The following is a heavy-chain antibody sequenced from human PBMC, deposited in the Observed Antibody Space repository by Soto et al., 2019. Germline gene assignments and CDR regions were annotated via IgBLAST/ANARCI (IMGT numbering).Heavy chain of an antibody. V-gene: IGHV1-69*01. Sequence: QVQLVQSGAEVKKPGSSVKVSCKASGGTFSSYAISWVRQAPGQGLEWMGGIIPIFGTANYAQKFQGRVTITADESTSTAYMELRSLRSEDTAVYYCARDPRRDGYNRQAFDIWGQGTMVTVSS. J-gene: IGHJ3*02. CDR2: IIPIFGTA. CDR3: ARDPRRDGYNRQAFDI. D-gene: IGHD5-12*01. CDR1: GGTFSSYA.